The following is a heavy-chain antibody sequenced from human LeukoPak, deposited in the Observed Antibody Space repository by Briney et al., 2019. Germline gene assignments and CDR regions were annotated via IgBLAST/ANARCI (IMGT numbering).Heavy chain of an antibody. Sequence: SETLSLTCTVSGGSIGSYYWSWIRQPPGKGLEWIGHIYSSGSTNYNPSLKSRVTISVGTSKNQFSLKLSSVTAADTAVYYCARGSPFGGGWWFQHWGQGTLVTVSS. V-gene: IGHV4-59*01. CDR1: GGSIGSYY. CDR2: IYSSGST. J-gene: IGHJ1*01. D-gene: IGHD3-16*01. CDR3: ARGSPFGGGWWFQH.